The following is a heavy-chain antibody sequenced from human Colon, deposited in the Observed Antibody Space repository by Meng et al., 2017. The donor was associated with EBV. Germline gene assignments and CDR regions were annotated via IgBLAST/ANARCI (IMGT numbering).Heavy chain of an antibody. CDR2: IHHSGSA. CDR3: ASFDHIPRRNYFDY. J-gene: IGHJ4*02. D-gene: IGHD2-21*01. Sequence: GQLQEPGPGLVEPSQILSLTCTVSGGSMSSGNYYWSWIRQPPGKGLEWIGYIHHSGSAYYNPSLKSRVSISVDTSKNQFSLNLNSMTAADTAVYYCASFDHIPRRNYFDYWGQGTLVTVSS. V-gene: IGHV4-30-4*01. CDR1: GGSMSSGNYY.